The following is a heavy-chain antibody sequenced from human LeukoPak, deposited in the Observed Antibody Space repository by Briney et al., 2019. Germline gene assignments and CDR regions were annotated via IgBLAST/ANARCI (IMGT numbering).Heavy chain of an antibody. CDR3: ARAKPKNMVRGLIMRRESRYYFDY. J-gene: IGHJ4*02. D-gene: IGHD3-10*01. Sequence: GGSLRLSCAASGFTVSSNYMSWVRQAPGKGLEWVSVIYSGGSPYYADSVKGRFTISRNNSKTTLYIKMNSLRAEDTAVYYCARAKPKNMVRGLIMRRESRYYFDYWGQGTLVTVSS. V-gene: IGHV3-53*01. CDR1: GFTVSSNY. CDR2: IYSGGSP.